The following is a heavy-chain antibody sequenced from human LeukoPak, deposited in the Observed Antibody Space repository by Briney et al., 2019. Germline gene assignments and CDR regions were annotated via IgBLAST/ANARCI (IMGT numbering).Heavy chain of an antibody. CDR3: AGGTRDYIPFGY. CDR2: THTSGST. Sequence: PSETLSLTCTVSSGSISSYFWSWIRQPAGTGLEWIGRTHTSGSTNYNPSLKGRVALSVDTSKNQFSLKLNSVTAADTAVYYCAGGTRDYIPFGYWGQGTLVTVSS. V-gene: IGHV4-4*07. D-gene: IGHD4-11*01. J-gene: IGHJ4*02. CDR1: SGSISSYF.